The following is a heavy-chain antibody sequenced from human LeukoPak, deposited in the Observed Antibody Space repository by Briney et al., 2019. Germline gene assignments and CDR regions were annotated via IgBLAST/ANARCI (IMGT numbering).Heavy chain of an antibody. Sequence: GGSLRLSCAASGFTFSSYAMHWVRQAPGKGLEWVAVISYDGSNKYYADSVKGRFTISRDNSKNTLYLQMNSLRAEDTAVYYCARSPYCSSTSCYNWFDPWGQGTLVTVSS. J-gene: IGHJ5*02. CDR1: GFTFSSYA. V-gene: IGHV3-30-3*01. CDR2: ISYDGSNK. D-gene: IGHD2-2*01. CDR3: ARSPYCSSTSCYNWFDP.